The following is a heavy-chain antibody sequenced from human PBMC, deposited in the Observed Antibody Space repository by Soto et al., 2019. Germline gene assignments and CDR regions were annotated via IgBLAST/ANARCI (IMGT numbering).Heavy chain of an antibody. CDR2: IDDSAT. V-gene: IGHV4-30-4*01. CDR1: GGSISGGDYP. J-gene: IGHJ5*02. CDR3: AAGSCSNSGCYWFDP. D-gene: IGHD2-2*01. Sequence: SETLSLTCTVSGGSISGGDYPGSWDTQPPGKGLECVGCIDDSATYHNPSLKRGVIISVDTSKNQCSLQLSSVTAADTAVYYCAAGSCSNSGCYWFDPWGQGALVTVS.